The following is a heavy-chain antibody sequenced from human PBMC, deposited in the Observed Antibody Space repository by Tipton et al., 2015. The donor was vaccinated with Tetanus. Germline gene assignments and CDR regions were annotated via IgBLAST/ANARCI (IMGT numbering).Heavy chain of an antibody. J-gene: IGHJ4*02. CDR1: GGSIRGGTFY. Sequence: TLSLTCTVSGGSIRGGTFYWGWIRQPPGKGLEWIGSIYESGDTYYIPSLKSRVTISVDTSKNQFSLNLNSMAAADTGVYYCARHQSGYFTPFDYWGQGTWSLSPQ. CDR3: ARHQSGYFTPFDY. CDR2: IYESGDT. V-gene: IGHV4-39*01. D-gene: IGHD3-3*01.